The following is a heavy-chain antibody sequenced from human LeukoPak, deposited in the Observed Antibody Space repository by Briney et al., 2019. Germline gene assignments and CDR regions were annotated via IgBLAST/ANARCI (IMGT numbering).Heavy chain of an antibody. V-gene: IGHV1-2*02. CDR2: INPNSGGT. CDR1: GYTFTGYY. D-gene: IGHD6-13*01. Sequence: ASVKVSCKASGYTFTGYYMHWVRQAPGQGLEWMGWINPNSGGTNYAQKFQGRVTITRDTSISTAYMELSRLRSDDTAVYYCAREMEYSSSWYVDYWGQGTLVTVSS. CDR3: AREMEYSSSWYVDY. J-gene: IGHJ4*02.